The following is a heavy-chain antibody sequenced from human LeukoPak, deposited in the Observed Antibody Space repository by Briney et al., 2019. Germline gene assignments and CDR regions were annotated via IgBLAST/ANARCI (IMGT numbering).Heavy chain of an antibody. V-gene: IGHV3-74*03. CDR2: IDSNGGGA. CDR1: GFTFNIYW. Sequence: GGSLRLSCATSGFTFNIYWMQWVRQVPGKGLVWVSRIDSNGGGAAYADSVKGRFTTSGDNGNNTMYLQMNSLRAEDTAIYYCARAKYSSRWSLDYWGQGALVTVSS. CDR3: ARAKYSSRWSLDY. D-gene: IGHD6-13*01. J-gene: IGHJ4*02.